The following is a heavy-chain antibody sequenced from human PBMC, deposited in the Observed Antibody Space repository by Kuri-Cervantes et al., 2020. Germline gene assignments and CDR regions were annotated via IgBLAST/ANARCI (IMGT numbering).Heavy chain of an antibody. CDR2: IIPFFGTA. V-gene: IGHV1-69*05. CDR3: ARQGIVVVVAATLGRGAFDI. J-gene: IGHJ3*02. D-gene: IGHD2-15*01. CDR1: GYTFTNYA. Sequence: SVKVSCKASGYTFTNYAISWVRQAPGQGLEWMGGIIPFFGTANYAQKFQGRVTITTDESTSTAYMELSSLRSEDTAVYYCARQGIVVVVAATLGRGAFDIWGQGTMVTVSS.